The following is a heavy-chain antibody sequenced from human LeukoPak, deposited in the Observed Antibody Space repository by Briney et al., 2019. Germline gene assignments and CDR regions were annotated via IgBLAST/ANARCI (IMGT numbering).Heavy chain of an antibody. CDR3: ARVDYYYYYMDV. J-gene: IGHJ6*03. CDR2: ISSSSSTI. Sequence: PGGSLRLSCAASGFTFSSCSMNWVRQAPGKGLEWVSYISSSSSTIYYADSVKGRFTISRDNAKNSLYLQMNSLRAEDTAVYYCARVDYYYYYMDVWGKGTTVTVSS. V-gene: IGHV3-48*01. CDR1: GFTFSSCS.